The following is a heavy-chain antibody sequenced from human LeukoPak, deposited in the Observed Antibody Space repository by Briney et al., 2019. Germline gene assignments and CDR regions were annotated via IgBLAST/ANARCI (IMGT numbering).Heavy chain of an antibody. J-gene: IGHJ5*02. V-gene: IGHV4-59*08. CDR3: AQCSGGSCYWFDP. Sequence: SETLSLTCTVSGGSISSYYWSRIRQPPGKGLEWIGYIYYSGSTNYNPSLKSRVTISVDTSKNQFSLKLSSVTAADTAVYYCAQCSGGSCYWFDPWGQGTLVTVSS. D-gene: IGHD2-15*01. CDR1: GGSISSYY. CDR2: IYYSGST.